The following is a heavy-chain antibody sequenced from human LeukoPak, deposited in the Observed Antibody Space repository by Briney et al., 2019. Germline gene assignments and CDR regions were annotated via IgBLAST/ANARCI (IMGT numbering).Heavy chain of an antibody. CDR3: ASSDGQPPRFDSSYDVFDY. V-gene: IGHV4-4*07. J-gene: IGHJ4*02. D-gene: IGHD3-3*01. Sequence: SETLSLTCTVSGGSISTYYWSWIRQPAGKGLEWIGRIYFSGDTNYNPSLKSRVTISVDKSKNQFSLTLTSVTAADTALYYCASSDGQPPRFDSSYDVFDYWGQGILVTVSS. CDR2: IYFSGDT. CDR1: GGSISTYY.